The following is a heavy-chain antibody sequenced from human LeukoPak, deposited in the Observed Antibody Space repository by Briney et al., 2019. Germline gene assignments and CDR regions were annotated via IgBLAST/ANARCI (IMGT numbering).Heavy chain of an antibody. J-gene: IGHJ4*02. CDR2: FDPEDGET. CDR1: GYTLTELS. V-gene: IGHV1-24*01. D-gene: IGHD6-19*01. CDR3: ATAASSSGWYGLDY. Sequence: ASVKVSYKVSGYTLTELSMHWVRQAPGKGLEWMGGFDPEDGETIYAQKFQGRVTMTEDTSTDTAYMELSSLRSEDTAVYYCATAASSSGWYGLDYWGQGTLVTVSS.